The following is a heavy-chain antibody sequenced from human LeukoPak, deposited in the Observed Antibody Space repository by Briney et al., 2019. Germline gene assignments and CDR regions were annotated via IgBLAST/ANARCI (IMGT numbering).Heavy chain of an antibody. D-gene: IGHD6-19*01. CDR3: ARVRSSGWYEFDY. CDR2: INSDGSST. CDR1: GFTLSRYG. Sequence: GGSLRLSCVASGFTLSRYGMHWVRQAPGRGLVWVSLINSDGSSTIYADSVKGRFTISRDNAKNTLYLQMNSLRAEDTAVYYCARVRSSGWYEFDYWGQGTLVTVSS. V-gene: IGHV3-74*01. J-gene: IGHJ4*02.